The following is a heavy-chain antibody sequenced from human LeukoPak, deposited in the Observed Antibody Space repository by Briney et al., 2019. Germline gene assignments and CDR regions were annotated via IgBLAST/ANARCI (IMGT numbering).Heavy chain of an antibody. CDR3: ARLLGGSYFHGAFDI. D-gene: IGHD1-26*01. CDR2: INHSGST. Sequence: ASETLSLTCAVYGGSFSGYYWSWIRQPPGKGLEWIGEINHSGSTNYNPSLKSRVTISVDTSKNQFSLKLSSVTAADTAVYYCARLLGGSYFHGAFDIWGQGTMVTVSS. CDR1: GGSFSGYY. J-gene: IGHJ3*02. V-gene: IGHV4-34*01.